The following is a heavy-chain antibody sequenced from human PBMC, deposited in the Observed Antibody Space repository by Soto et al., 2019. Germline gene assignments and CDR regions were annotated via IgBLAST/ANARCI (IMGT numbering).Heavy chain of an antibody. CDR1: GGTVHNSA. CDR3: GRGGSWEKVDS. Sequence: QVQLVQSGAEVKKPGSSVKVSCKASGGTVHNSAISWVRQAPGQGREWMGGIIVIFGPAIYAQKFQGRVTITADESTNKAFLDLNSLRSDDTAVYYCGRGGSWEKVDSWGPGTLVTVSS. J-gene: IGHJ4*02. V-gene: IGHV1-69*01. CDR2: IIVIFGPA. D-gene: IGHD1-26*01.